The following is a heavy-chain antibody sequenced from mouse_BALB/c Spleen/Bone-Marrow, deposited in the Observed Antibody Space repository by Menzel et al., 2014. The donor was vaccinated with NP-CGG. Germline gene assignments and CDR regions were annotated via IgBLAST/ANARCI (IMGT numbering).Heavy chain of an antibody. Sequence: VHLVESGAEPMKPGASVKISCKATGYTFSSYWIEWVKQRPGHGLEWIGEILPGSGSTNYNEKFKGKATFTADTSSNTAYMQLSSLTSEDSAVYSCARSDYGDWGQGTTLTVSS. D-gene: IGHD1-1*01. V-gene: IGHV1-9*01. J-gene: IGHJ2*01. CDR3: ARSDYGD. CDR1: GYTFSSYW. CDR2: ILPGSGST.